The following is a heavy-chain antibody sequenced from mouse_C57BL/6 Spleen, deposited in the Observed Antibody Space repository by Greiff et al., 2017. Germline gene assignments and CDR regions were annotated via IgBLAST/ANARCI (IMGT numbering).Heavy chain of an antibody. D-gene: IGHD2-4*01. CDR3: ARKGNYDYDGFDY. CDR1: GYAFSSSW. J-gene: IGHJ2*01. Sequence: QVQLQQSGPELVKPGASVKISCKASGYAFSSSWMNWVKQRPGKGLEWIGRIYPGDGDTNYNGKFKGKATLTADKSSSTAYMQLRSLTSEDSAVYFCARKGNYDYDGFDYWGQGTTVTVSS. CDR2: IYPGDGDT. V-gene: IGHV1-82*01.